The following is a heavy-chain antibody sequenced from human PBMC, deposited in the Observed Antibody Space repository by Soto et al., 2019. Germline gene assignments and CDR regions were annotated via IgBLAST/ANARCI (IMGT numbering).Heavy chain of an antibody. V-gene: IGHV3-64D*06. CDR2: ISENGGYT. CDR3: ARATYSSSWYLFDY. J-gene: IGHJ4*02. D-gene: IGHD6-13*01. CDR1: KFTFSIYA. Sequence: GGSLRLSCSASKFTFSIYAMHWVRQAPGKGLEHVSAISENGGYTYYGDSVKGRFTVSRDNSKNTLYLQMGSLRAEDTAVYYCARATYSSSWYLFDYWGQGTLVTVS.